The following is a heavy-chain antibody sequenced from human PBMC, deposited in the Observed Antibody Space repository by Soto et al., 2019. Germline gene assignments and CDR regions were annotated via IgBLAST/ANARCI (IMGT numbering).Heavy chain of an antibody. V-gene: IGHV3-53*02. CDR2: IYYDDGST. CDR1: GFTVSTNY. J-gene: IGHJ6*02. D-gene: IGHD6-13*01. Sequence: EVQLVETGGGLIQPGGSLRLSCAVSGFTVSTNYMSWVRQAPGKGLEWVSVIYYDDGSTYYADSVKGRFSISRDSSRNTLYLQRNSLRAEDTAVYYCASGQQVILRYYYGLDVWGQGTTVTVSS. CDR3: ASGQQVILRYYYGLDV.